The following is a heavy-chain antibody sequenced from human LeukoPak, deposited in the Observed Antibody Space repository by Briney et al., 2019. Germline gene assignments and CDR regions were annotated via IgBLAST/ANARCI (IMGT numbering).Heavy chain of an antibody. V-gene: IGHV4-30-4*01. D-gene: IGHD3-10*01. CDR1: GGSISSGDYY. CDR3: ARVGWDYGSGSYYFGY. CDR2: IYYSGST. J-gene: IGHJ4*02. Sequence: PSQTLSLTCTVSGGSISSGDYYWSWIRQPPGKGLEWIGYIYYSGSTYYNPSLKSRVTISVDTSKNQFSLKLSFVTAADTAVYYCARVGWDYGSGSYYFGYWGQGTLVTVSS.